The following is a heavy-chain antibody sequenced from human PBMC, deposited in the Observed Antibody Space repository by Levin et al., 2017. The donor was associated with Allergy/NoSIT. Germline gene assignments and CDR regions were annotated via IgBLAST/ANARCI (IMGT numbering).Heavy chain of an antibody. CDR2: ISGSGGST. D-gene: IGHD3-22*01. CDR3: AKVEGSYYYDSSGYFAE. J-gene: IGHJ4*02. Sequence: GGSLRLSCAASGFTFSSYAMSWVRQAPGKGLEWVSAISGSGGSTYYADSVKGRFTISRDNSKNTLYLQMNSLRAEDTAVYYCAKVEGSYYYDSSGYFAEWGQGTLVTVSS. V-gene: IGHV3-23*01. CDR1: GFTFSSYA.